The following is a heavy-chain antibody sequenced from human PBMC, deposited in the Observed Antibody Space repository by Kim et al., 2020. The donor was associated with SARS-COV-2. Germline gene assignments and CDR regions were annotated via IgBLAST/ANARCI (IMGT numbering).Heavy chain of an antibody. CDR2: IRSKANSYAT. J-gene: IGHJ4*02. V-gene: IGHV3-73*01. CDR3: TKHGSDNSGYFPLDY. CDR1: GFTFSDSA. Sequence: GGSLRLSCAASGFTFSDSAMHWVRQASGKGLEWVGRIRSKANSYATTYAASMKGRFTISRDDSKGTAYLQMNSLKTEDTAVYYCTKHGSDNSGYFPLDYWGQGTLVTVSS. D-gene: IGHD3-22*01.